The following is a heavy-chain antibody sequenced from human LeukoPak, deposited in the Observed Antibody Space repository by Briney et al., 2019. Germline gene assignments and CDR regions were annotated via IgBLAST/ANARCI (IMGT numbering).Heavy chain of an antibody. CDR3: ARGYRGYCSGGSCYEFDY. Sequence: SETLSLTCAVYGGSFSGYYWSWIRQPPGKGLEWIGEINRSGSTNYNPSLKSRVTISVDTSKNQFSLKLSSVTAADTAVYYCARGYRGYCSGGSCYEFDYWGQGTLVTVSS. D-gene: IGHD2-15*01. V-gene: IGHV4-34*01. J-gene: IGHJ4*02. CDR2: INRSGST. CDR1: GGSFSGYY.